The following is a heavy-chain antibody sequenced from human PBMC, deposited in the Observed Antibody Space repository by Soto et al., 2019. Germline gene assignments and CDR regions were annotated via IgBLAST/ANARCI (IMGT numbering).Heavy chain of an antibody. CDR1: GFSLSTSGVG. Sequence: QITLKESGPTLVKPTQTLTLTCTFSGFSLSTSGVGVGWIRQPPGKALEWLALIYWDDDKRYSPSLKSRLTITKDTSKNQVVLTMTNMDPVDTATYYCAHSRSSAMVIWGNWFDPWGQGTLVTVSS. J-gene: IGHJ5*02. D-gene: IGHD5-18*01. V-gene: IGHV2-5*02. CDR2: IYWDDDK. CDR3: AHSRSSAMVIWGNWFDP.